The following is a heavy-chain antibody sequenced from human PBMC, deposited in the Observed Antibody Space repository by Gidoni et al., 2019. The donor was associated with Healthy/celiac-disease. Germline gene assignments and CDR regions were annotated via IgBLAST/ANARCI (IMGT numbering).Heavy chain of an antibody. Sequence: SGAEVKKPGASVKVSCKASGYTFTSYDINWVRQATGQGLEWMGWMNPNSGNTGYAQKFQGRVTMTRNTSISTAYMPLSSLRSEDTAVYYCGRGLRRYDFWSGYTLGGDFDYWGQGTLVTVPS. V-gene: IGHV1-8*01. D-gene: IGHD3-3*01. CDR1: GYTFTSYD. CDR2: MNPNSGNT. J-gene: IGHJ4*02. CDR3: GRGLRRYDFWSGYTLGGDFDY.